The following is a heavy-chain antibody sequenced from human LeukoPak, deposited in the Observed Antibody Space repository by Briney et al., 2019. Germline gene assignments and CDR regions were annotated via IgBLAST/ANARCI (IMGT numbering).Heavy chain of an antibody. D-gene: IGHD5-24*01. V-gene: IGHV3-30*03. CDR3: ARDQMATITYSGFDY. CDR2: ISYDGSNK. J-gene: IGHJ4*02. Sequence: GGSLRLSCAASGFTFSSYGMHWVRQAPGKGLEWVAVISYDGSNKYYADSVKGRFTISRDNSKNTLYLQMNSLRAEDTALYYCARDQMATITYSGFDYWGQGTLVTVSS. CDR1: GFTFSSYG.